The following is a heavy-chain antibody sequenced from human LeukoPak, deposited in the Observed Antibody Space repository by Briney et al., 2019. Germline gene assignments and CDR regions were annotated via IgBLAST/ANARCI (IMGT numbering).Heavy chain of an antibody. CDR3: AREASYSDFWRRLLYDALDA. Sequence: SETLSLTCTVSGGSISSGDHLWSWIRQHPGMGLEWIGYIFYSGNTYYNPSLRSRVTMSVDTSKNQFALKLSSVTAADTAVYFCAREASYSDFWRRLLYDALDAWGQGTTVTVSS. V-gene: IGHV4-31*03. D-gene: IGHD3-3*01. CDR1: GGSISSGDHL. CDR2: IFYSGNT. J-gene: IGHJ6*02.